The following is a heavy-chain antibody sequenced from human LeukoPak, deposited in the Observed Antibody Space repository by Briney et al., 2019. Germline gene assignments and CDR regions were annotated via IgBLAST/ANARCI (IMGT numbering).Heavy chain of an antibody. CDR2: INPSGGST. D-gene: IGHD6-19*01. V-gene: IGHV1-46*01. CDR1: GYIFTSYN. CDR3: ARFAVHRRITVAGQFGLDY. Sequence: ASVKVSCKASGYIFTSYNIYWVRQAPGQGLEWMGIINPSGGSTNYAQKFQGRVTMTRDTSTSTVYMELSSLRSEDAAVYYCARFAVHRRITVAGQFGLDYWGQGTLVSLSS. J-gene: IGHJ4*02.